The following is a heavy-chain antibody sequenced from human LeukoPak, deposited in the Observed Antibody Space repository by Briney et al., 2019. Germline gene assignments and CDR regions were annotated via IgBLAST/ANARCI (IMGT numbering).Heavy chain of an antibody. CDR3: TRRALGGYYYYYMDV. CDR2: INSDGSST. V-gene: IGHV3-74*01. D-gene: IGHD3-10*01. CDR1: GFTFSSYS. J-gene: IGHJ6*03. Sequence: PGGSLRLSCAASGFTFSSYSMNWVRQAPGKGLVWVSRINSDGSSTSYADSVKGRFTISRDNAKNTLYLQMNSLRAEDTAVYYCTRRALGGYYYYYMDVWGKGTTVTVSS.